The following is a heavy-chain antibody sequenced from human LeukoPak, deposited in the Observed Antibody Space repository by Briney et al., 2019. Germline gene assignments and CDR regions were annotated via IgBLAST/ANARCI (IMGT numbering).Heavy chain of an antibody. V-gene: IGHV3-11*01. Sequence: GGSLRLSCAASGFTFSDYYMSWIRQAPGKGLEWVSYISSSGSTIYYADSVKGRFTISRDNAKNSLYLQVNSLRAEDTALYHCARYYYDSSGYYYPFDYWGQGTLVTVSS. D-gene: IGHD3-22*01. CDR2: ISSSGSTI. CDR1: GFTFSDYY. CDR3: ARYYYDSSGYYYPFDY. J-gene: IGHJ4*02.